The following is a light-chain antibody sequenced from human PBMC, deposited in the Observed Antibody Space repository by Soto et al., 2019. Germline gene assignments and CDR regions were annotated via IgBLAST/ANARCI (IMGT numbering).Light chain of an antibody. Sequence: EIVMTQSPATLSVSPGERATLSCRASQTVSSNLAWYQQKPGQAPRLLIHGASTRAAGIPARFSGSGSGTEFTLTISSLQSEDFAVYYCQQYNDWPPFTVGTGTRVDIK. J-gene: IGKJ3*01. CDR1: QTVSSN. CDR2: GAS. V-gene: IGKV3-15*01. CDR3: QQYNDWPPFT.